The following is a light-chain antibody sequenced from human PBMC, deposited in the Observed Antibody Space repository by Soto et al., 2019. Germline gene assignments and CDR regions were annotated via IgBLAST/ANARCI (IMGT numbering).Light chain of an antibody. CDR3: QSYDASTPVV. J-gene: IGLJ2*01. Sequence: NFMLTQPHSVSESPGKTVTISCTRSSGNIASSSVQWYQQRPGSAPTTVIYEDRQRPSGVSDRFSGSINASSNSASLTISGLKTEDEADYFCQSYDASTPVVFGGGTKLPVL. CDR1: SGNIASSS. V-gene: IGLV6-57*04. CDR2: EDR.